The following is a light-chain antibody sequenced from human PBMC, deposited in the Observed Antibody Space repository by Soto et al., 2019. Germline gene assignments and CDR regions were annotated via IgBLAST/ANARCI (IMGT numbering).Light chain of an antibody. J-gene: IGKJ2*01. CDR1: ESITSNY. Sequence: EIVLTQSPGTLSLSPGERATLSCRASESITSNYLAWYQQKPGQAPRLLVYAVSGRPNGIPDRFSGSGSGSDFTLTISRLEPEGFALYYCHQYGRSPYTFGQGTQLEIK. CDR3: HQYGRSPYT. CDR2: AVS. V-gene: IGKV3-20*01.